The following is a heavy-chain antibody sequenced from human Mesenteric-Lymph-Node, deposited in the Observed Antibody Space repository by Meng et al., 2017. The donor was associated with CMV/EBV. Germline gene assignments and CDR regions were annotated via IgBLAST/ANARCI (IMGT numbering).Heavy chain of an antibody. CDR3: AGGIAAAGSRWFDP. CDR1: GDTFSSYT. D-gene: IGHD6-13*01. Sequence: VQLVQSGAEVKKPGSSVKVPCKASGDTFSSYTISWVRQAPGQGLEWMGRIIPILGIANYAQKFQGRVTITADKSTSTAYMELSSLRSEDTAVYYCAGGIAAAGSRWFDPWGQGTLVTVSS. CDR2: IIPILGIA. J-gene: IGHJ5*02. V-gene: IGHV1-69*02.